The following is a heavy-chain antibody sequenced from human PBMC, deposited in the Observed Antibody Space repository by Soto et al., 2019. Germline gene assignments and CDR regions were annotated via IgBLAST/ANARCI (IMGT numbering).Heavy chain of an antibody. CDR1: GFTFSSYA. CDR2: ISGSGGST. J-gene: IGHJ4*02. V-gene: IGHV3-23*01. Sequence: PXESLRLSCAASGFTFSSYAMSWVRQAPGKGLEWVSAISGSGGSTYYADSVKGRFTISRDNSKNTLYLQMNSLRAEDTAVYYCAKDSLGAPAYWGQGTLVTVSS. D-gene: IGHD1-26*01. CDR3: AKDSLGAPAY.